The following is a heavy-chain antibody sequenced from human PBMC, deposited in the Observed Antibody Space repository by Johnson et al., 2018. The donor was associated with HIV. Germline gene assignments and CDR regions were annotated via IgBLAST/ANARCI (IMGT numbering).Heavy chain of an antibody. Sequence: QVQLVESGGGLVKPGGSIRLSCAASGFTFSSNYMTWVRQAPGKGLEWVAVIWYDGSNKYYADSVKGRFTISRDNSKNTLYLQMNSLRAEDTAVYYCAKILSSRYTVTTLADDAFDIWGQGTMVTVSS. D-gene: IGHD4-11*01. CDR1: GFTFSSNY. J-gene: IGHJ3*02. V-gene: IGHV3-33*06. CDR2: IWYDGSNK. CDR3: AKILSSRYTVTTLADDAFDI.